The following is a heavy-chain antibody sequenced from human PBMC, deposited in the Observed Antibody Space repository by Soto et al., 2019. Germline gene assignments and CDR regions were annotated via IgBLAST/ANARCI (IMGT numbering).Heavy chain of an antibody. CDR3: ARDGPYYDSSGSFDY. V-gene: IGHV4-59*01. J-gene: IGHJ4*02. CDR1: GGSISSYY. Sequence: SETLSLTCTVSGGSISSYYWSWIRQPPGKGLEWIGYIYYSGSTNYNPSLKSRVTISVDTSKNQFSLKLSSVTAADTAVYYCARDGPYYDSSGSFDYWGQGTLVTVSS. D-gene: IGHD3-22*01. CDR2: IYYSGST.